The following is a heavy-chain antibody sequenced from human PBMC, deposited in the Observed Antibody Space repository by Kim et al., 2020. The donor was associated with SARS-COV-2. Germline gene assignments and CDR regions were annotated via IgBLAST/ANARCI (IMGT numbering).Heavy chain of an antibody. Sequence: SVNVSCKASGGTFSSYAISWVRQAPGQGLEWMGRIIPILGIANYAQKFQGRVTITADKSTSTAYMELSSLRSEDTAVYYCARAERYCSSTSCSLDPWGQGTLVTVSS. J-gene: IGHJ5*02. CDR2: IIPILGIA. D-gene: IGHD2-2*01. CDR3: ARAERYCSSTSCSLDP. V-gene: IGHV1-69*04. CDR1: GGTFSSYA.